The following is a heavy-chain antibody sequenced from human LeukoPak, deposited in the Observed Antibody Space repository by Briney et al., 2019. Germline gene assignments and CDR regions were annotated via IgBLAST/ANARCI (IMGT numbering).Heavy chain of an antibody. CDR1: GFTFNSYA. CDR2: ISGSGGNT. J-gene: IGHJ4*02. Sequence: GGSVRLSCAASGFTFNSYAMMWVPQAPGEGLVGVSAISGSGGNTNYADSVKGRFTISRDNSKNTLYLQMNSLRAEDMAVYYYAKVNYDFWSGLYYFDYWGQGTLVTVSS. CDR3: AKVNYDFWSGLYYFDY. V-gene: IGHV3-23*01. D-gene: IGHD3-3*01.